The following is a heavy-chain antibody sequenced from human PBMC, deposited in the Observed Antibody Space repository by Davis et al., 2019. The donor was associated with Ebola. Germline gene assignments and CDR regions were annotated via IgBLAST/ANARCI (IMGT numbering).Heavy chain of an antibody. CDR2: IWYDGSNK. J-gene: IGHJ4*02. D-gene: IGHD5/OR15-5a*01. Sequence: GESLKISCAASGFTFSSYGMHWVRQAPGKGLEWVAVIWYDGSNKYYADSVKGRFTISRDNSKNTLYLQMNSLTTDDTAVYHCVTLSTRSSNSDHWGQGTLVTVSS. CDR3: VTLSTRSSNSDH. CDR1: GFTFSSYG. V-gene: IGHV3-33*01.